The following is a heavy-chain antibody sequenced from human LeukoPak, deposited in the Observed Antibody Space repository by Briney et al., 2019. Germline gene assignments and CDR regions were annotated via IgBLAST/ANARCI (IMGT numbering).Heavy chain of an antibody. CDR2: IFTSGNT. CDR1: GGSISSHS. J-gene: IGHJ4*02. CDR3: AREGGGFDF. Sequence: SETLSLTCTVSGGSISSHSWSWIRQPAGKGLEWIGRIFTSGNTYYNPSLKSRVIMSVDTSKNQFSLKLSSVSAADTAVYYCAREGGGFDFWGQGTLVTVSS. D-gene: IGHD3-16*01. V-gene: IGHV4-4*07.